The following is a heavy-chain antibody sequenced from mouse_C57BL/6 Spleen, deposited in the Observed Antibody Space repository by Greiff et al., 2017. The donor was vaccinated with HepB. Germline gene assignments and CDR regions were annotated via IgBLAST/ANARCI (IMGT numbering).Heavy chain of an antibody. J-gene: IGHJ2*01. CDR1: GYTFTSYW. Sequence: QVQLQQPGAELVMPGASVKLSCKASGYTFTSYWMHWVKQRPGQGLEWIGEIDPSDSYTNYNQKLKGKSTLTVDKSSSTAYMQLSSLTSEVSAVYYCARSSSSYVDYWGQGTTLTVSS. V-gene: IGHV1-69*01. CDR3: ARSSSSYVDY. D-gene: IGHD1-1*01. CDR2: IDPSDSYT.